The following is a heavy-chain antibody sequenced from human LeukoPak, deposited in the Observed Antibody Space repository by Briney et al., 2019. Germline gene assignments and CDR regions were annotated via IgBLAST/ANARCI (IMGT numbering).Heavy chain of an antibody. Sequence: GGSLRLSCAASGFTVSSNYMSWVRQAPGKGLEWVSVIYSGGSTYYADSVKGRFTISRDNSKNTLYLQMNSLRAVDTAVYYCAREIAVAGFDYWGQGTLVTVSS. CDR3: AREIAVAGFDY. J-gene: IGHJ4*02. V-gene: IGHV3-53*01. CDR2: IYSGGST. D-gene: IGHD6-19*01. CDR1: GFTVSSNY.